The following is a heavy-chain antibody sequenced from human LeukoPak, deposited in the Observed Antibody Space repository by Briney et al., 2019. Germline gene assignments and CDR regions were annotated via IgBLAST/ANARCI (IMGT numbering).Heavy chain of an antibody. CDR3: TRDVREAYDI. CDR1: GFRFGGFW. Sequence: GGSLRLSCESSGFRFGGFWMNWVRQAPGKGPERVANINQDGSEKLYVDSVKGRFTISRDNAKNSLYLQMNSLRVEDTAVYYCTRDVREAYDIWGHGTMVTVSS. D-gene: IGHD3-16*01. CDR2: INQDGSEK. V-gene: IGHV3-7*01. J-gene: IGHJ3*02.